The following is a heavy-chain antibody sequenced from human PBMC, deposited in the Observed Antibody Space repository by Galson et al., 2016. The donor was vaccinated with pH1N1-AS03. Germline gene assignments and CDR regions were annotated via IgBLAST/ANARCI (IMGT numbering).Heavy chain of an antibody. J-gene: IGHJ4*02. V-gene: IGHV1-18*01. CDR1: GYTFSNYG. CDR2: IKNNNDNT. Sequence: SVKVSCKASGYTFSNYGITWVRQAPGQGPQWMGWIKNNNDNTIYGQNFQGRVTLTTDPSTNTAYMELKNLRSDDTAVYYCARAFEEYLLRDYSSVFDSWGQGTLVTVSS. CDR3: ARAFEEYLLRDYSSVFDS. D-gene: IGHD2/OR15-2a*01.